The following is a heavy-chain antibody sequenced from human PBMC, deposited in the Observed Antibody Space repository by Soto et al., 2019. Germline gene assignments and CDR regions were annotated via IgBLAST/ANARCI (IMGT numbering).Heavy chain of an antibody. Sequence: LRLSCAASGFTFDDYAMHWVRQAPGKGLEWVSGISWNSGSIGYADSVKGRFTISRDNAKNSLYLQMNSLRAEDTAVYYCANGYSSSWYSRDAFDIWGQGTMVTVSS. CDR1: GFTFDDYA. CDR2: ISWNSGSI. D-gene: IGHD6-13*01. CDR3: ANGYSSSWYSRDAFDI. V-gene: IGHV3-9*01. J-gene: IGHJ3*02.